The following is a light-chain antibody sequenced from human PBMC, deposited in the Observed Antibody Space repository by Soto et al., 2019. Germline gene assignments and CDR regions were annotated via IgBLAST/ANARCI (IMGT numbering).Light chain of an antibody. Sequence: EIVMTQSPATLSLSPGERATLSCRASQSVSSSYLSWYQQKPGQAPRLLIYGASTRATGIPARFSGSGSGTEFALTISRLQPEDFAVYYCQQDYNLPWTFGQGTKVEIK. CDR2: GAS. J-gene: IGKJ1*01. V-gene: IGKV3D-7*01. CDR1: QSVSSSY. CDR3: QQDYNLPWT.